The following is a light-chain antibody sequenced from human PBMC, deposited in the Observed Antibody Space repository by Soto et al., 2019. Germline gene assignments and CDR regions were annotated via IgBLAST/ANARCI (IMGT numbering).Light chain of an antibody. CDR3: HQYNNWPPNT. J-gene: IGKJ5*01. V-gene: IGKV3-15*01. CDR2: GAS. Sequence: DRVMTQSPATLSSSHGESTTLSCRASQSVNHNLAWYHQKPGQPTRLIIYGASSRAHGVPARFSGSGTGTDFTLTISSLQSEDFGFYYCHQYNNWPPNTFGQGTRLEIK. CDR1: QSVNHN.